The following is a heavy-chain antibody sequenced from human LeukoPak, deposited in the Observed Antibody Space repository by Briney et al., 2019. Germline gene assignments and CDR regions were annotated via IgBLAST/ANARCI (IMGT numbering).Heavy chain of an antibody. CDR3: ARDVYKYDSSGSRAFDI. J-gene: IGHJ3*02. CDR2: IYSSGST. CDR1: GGSISSSNYY. D-gene: IGHD3-22*01. V-gene: IGHV4-39*07. Sequence: SETLSLTCSVSGGSISSSNYYWDWIRQPPGKGLEWIGSIYSSGSTYYNPSLKSRITLSVDTSKNQFSLKLSSVTAADTAVYYCARDVYKYDSSGSRAFDIWGQGTMVTVSS.